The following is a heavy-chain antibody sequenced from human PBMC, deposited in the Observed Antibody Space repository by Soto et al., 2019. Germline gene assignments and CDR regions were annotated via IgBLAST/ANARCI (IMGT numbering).Heavy chain of an antibody. CDR2: TYWDGSK. CDR1: GFSLTTNGVG. V-gene: IGHV2-5*02. Sequence: QITLKESGPTLVKPTQTLTLTCTFSGFSLTTNGVGVDWIRQPPGKALEWLALTYWDGSKRYSPSLKSRLTIMKDTSKNQVVLILTNMEPVDTAKYYCVQTHKWLKFDYWGQGTLVTVSS. J-gene: IGHJ4*02. CDR3: VQTHKWLKFDY. D-gene: IGHD5-12*01.